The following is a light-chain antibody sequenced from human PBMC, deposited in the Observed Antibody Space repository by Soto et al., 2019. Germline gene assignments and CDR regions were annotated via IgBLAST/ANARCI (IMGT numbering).Light chain of an antibody. J-gene: IGKJ5*01. CDR1: HSGSRY. CDR3: QQRSSWPIT. V-gene: IGKV3-11*01. CDR2: DAS. Sequence: EIVLTQSPATLSLSQSEGATLSCRASHSGSRYLAWYQQKPGQAHRLLIYDASNRATGIPARFSGSGSATDITHTISSLEPEDFAVYCCQQRSSWPITFGQGRVLEIK.